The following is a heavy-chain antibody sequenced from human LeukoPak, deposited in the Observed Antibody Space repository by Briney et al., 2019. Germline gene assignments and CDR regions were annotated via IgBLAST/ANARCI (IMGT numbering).Heavy chain of an antibody. D-gene: IGHD3-9*01. V-gene: IGHV4-61*02. CDR2: IYTSGST. CDR1: GGSISSGSYY. CDR3: ASRTPHDILTGYYWVDYYMDV. Sequence: SETLSLTCTVSGGSISSGSYYWSWIRQPAGKGLEWIGRIYTSGSTNYNPSLKGRVTISVDTSKNQFPLKLSSVTAADTAVYYCASRTPHDILTGYYWVDYYMDVWGKGTTVTVSS. J-gene: IGHJ6*03.